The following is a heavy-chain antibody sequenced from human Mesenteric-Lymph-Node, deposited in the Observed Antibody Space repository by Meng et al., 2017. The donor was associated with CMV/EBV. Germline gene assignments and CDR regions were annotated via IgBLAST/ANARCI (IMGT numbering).Heavy chain of an antibody. CDR1: GGSISSYY. D-gene: IGHD6-6*01. Sequence: SETLSLTCTVSGGSISSYYWSWIRQPPGKGLEWIGYIYYSGSTNYNPSLKSRVTISVDTSKNQFSLKLSSVTAADTAVYYCARATRDYFDYWGQGTLVTVSS. J-gene: IGHJ4*02. CDR3: ARATRDYFDY. V-gene: IGHV4-59*01. CDR2: IYYSGST.